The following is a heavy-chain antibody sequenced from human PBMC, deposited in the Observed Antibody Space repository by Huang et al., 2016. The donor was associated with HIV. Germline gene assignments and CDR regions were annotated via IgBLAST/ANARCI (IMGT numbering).Heavy chain of an antibody. CDR3: ARPGGSGYCSSTSCYPFQY. Sequence: EVQLMESGGGLVQPGGSLRLSCAASGFTLGNFWMSWVRQVPGEGLEWVANRNKDESEKYFADSVKGRFTVSRDNAKNSMYLQMDDLRSEDTALYYCARPGGSGYCSSTSCYPFQYWGQGTLVTVSS. D-gene: IGHD2-2*03. J-gene: IGHJ4*02. CDR2: RNKDESEK. CDR1: GFTLGNFW. V-gene: IGHV3-7*01.